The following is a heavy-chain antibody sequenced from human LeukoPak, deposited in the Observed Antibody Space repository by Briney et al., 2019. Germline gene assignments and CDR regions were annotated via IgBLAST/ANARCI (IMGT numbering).Heavy chain of an antibody. D-gene: IGHD4-17*01. J-gene: IGHJ6*02. CDR1: GLTISSSG. V-gene: IGHV3-30*18. CDR2: ISYDGSNK. CDR3: AKDIIDYALRGMDV. Sequence: GGSLRLSCAASGLTISSSGMSWVRQAPGKGLEWVAVISYDGSNKYYADSVKGRFTISSDNSKNTLYLQMNSLRAEDTAVYYCAKDIIDYALRGMDVWGQGTTVTVSS.